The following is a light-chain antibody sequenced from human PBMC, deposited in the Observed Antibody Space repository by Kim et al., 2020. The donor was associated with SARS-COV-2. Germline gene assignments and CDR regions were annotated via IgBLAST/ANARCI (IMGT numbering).Light chain of an antibody. J-gene: IGLJ1*01. CDR3: QSYDSSLSGYV. CDR2: SNG. V-gene: IGLV1-40*01. Sequence: QAVTGYWIGSSSNSGAGYDVHLYQHLPTTAPKLLIYSNGNRPSGVPDRFSGSKSGTSASLAITGLQAEDEADYYCQSYDSSLSGYVFGSGTKVTVL. CDR1: SSNSGAGYD.